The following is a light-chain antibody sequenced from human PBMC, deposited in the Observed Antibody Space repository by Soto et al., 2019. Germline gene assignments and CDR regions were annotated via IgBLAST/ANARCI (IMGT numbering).Light chain of an antibody. CDR2: DGS. Sequence: VLTQTPLALSVTPGQPASMTCKSRQSLLYSDGKTSLYWYLQRPGQPPQLLIYDGSNRFSGVSDRFSGSGSGTDFTLKISRVEADDVGVYYCLQSSHVPITFGQGTRLEI. J-gene: IGKJ5*01. V-gene: IGKV2D-29*01. CDR3: LQSSHVPIT. CDR1: QSLLYSDGKTS.